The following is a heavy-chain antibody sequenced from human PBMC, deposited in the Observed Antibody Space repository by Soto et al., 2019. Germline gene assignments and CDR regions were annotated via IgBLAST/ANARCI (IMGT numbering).Heavy chain of an antibody. CDR3: HGYGY. D-gene: IGHD5-12*01. CDR1: GFSVTANY. J-gene: IGHJ4*02. CDR2: IYSGGST. V-gene: IGHV3-53*01. Sequence: EVQVVESGGGLIQPGGSLRLSCEVSGFSVTANYMSWVRQAPGKGLEWVSVIYSGGSTYYIDSVKGRFSISRDISKTTLYLQMNSRSAEDTAVYYCHGYGYWGQGTLVTVSS.